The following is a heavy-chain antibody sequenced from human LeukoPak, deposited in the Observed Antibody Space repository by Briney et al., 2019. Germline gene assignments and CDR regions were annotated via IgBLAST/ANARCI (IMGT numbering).Heavy chain of an antibody. J-gene: IGHJ4*02. CDR1: GYTFTGYY. CDR2: MNPNSGNT. CDR3: ARGPSRTYYYGSGLDY. Sequence: ASVKVSCKASGYTFTGYYMHWVRQAPGQGLEWMGWMNPNSGNTGYAQKFQGRVTMTRNTSISTAYMELSSLRSEDTAVYYCARGPSRTYYYGSGLDYWGQGTLVTVSS. D-gene: IGHD3-10*01. V-gene: IGHV1-8*02.